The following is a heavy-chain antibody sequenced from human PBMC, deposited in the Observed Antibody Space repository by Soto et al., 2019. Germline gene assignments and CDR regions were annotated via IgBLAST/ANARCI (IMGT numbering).Heavy chain of an antibody. J-gene: IGHJ6*02. D-gene: IGHD3-10*01. CDR2: IYRSGGST. CDR3: AKHGGEVPYDHVDV. Sequence: EVQLVESGGGFVQPGGSLRLSCAASGFTFRKFAMSWVRQALGKGLEWVSGIYRSGGSTYYADSVKGGCTISRDNSKNALYLQIDSLRVGDTATYYCAKHGGEVPYDHVDVWGQGTPVTVSS. V-gene: IGHV3-23*04. CDR1: GFTFRKFA.